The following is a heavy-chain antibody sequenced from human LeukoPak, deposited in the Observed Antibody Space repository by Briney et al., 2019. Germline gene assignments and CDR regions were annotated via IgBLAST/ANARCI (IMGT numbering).Heavy chain of an antibody. V-gene: IGHV1-2*02. CDR3: ASGSYYDILTGPYYYYGMDV. Sequence: ASVKVSCKASGYTFTGYYMHWVRQAPGQGLEWMGWINPNSGGTNYAQKFQGRVTMTRDTSISTAYMELSRLRSDDTAVYYCASGSYYDILTGPYYYYGMDVWGQGTTVTVSS. J-gene: IGHJ6*02. D-gene: IGHD3-9*01. CDR1: GYTFTGYY. CDR2: INPNSGGT.